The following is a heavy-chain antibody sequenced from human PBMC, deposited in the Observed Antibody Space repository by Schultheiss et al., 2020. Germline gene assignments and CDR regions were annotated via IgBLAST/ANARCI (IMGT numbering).Heavy chain of an antibody. CDR2: IYSDGST. J-gene: IGHJ1*01. D-gene: IGHD3-16*02. Sequence: GGSLRLSCAASGFTFSSYSMSWVRQAPGKGLAWVSVIYSDGSTYYADSVKGRFTISRDNSKNSLYLQMNSLRAEDTSVYYCARANYDFVWGNYRFEYFHHWGQGTLVTVSS. CDR1: GFTFSSYS. V-gene: IGHV3-66*01. CDR3: ARANYDFVWGNYRFEYFHH.